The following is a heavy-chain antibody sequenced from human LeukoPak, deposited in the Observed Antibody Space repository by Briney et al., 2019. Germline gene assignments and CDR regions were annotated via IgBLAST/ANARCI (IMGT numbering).Heavy chain of an antibody. CDR3: AKDFSNCSSTSCYSWYFDL. CDR1: GFTFSSYA. D-gene: IGHD2-2*02. V-gene: IGHV3-23*01. CDR2: ISGSGGST. J-gene: IGHJ2*01. Sequence: GRSLRLSCAASGFTFSSYAMSWVRQAPGKGLEWVSAISGSGGSTYYADSVKGRFTISRDNSKNTLYLQMNSLRAEDTAVYYCAKDFSNCSSTSCYSWYFDLWGRGTLVTVSS.